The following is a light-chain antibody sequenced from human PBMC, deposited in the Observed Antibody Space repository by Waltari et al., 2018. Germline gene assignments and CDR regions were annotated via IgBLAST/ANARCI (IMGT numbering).Light chain of an antibody. CDR2: DVR. Sequence: QSALTQPASVSGSPGQSITISCTGTRRSVRYFDWVSMYQQHPVKAPQVVLFDVRYRPSGVSNRFSGAKSRNTASLTISGLQAENEADYYGTSYTSRHSLVFGTGTKVTVL. V-gene: IGLV2-14*03. CDR3: TSYTSRHSLV. J-gene: IGLJ1*01. CDR1: RRSVRYFDW.